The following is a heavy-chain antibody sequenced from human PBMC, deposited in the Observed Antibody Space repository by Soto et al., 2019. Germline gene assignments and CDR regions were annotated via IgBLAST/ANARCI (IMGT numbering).Heavy chain of an antibody. V-gene: IGHV3-74*01. D-gene: IGHD3-16*01. CDR3: RRGVMGHYGIDV. CDR1: GFTFSSYW. CDR2: IKYDESDR. J-gene: IGHJ6*02. Sequence: EVQLVESGGGLVQPGGSLRLSCAASGFTFSSYWLHWARQAPGKGLVWVSRIKYDESDRGYADSVKGRFTISRDNAKNTLYLHMNSLRAEDTAVYLWRRGVMGHYGIDVWGQGTTVSVSS.